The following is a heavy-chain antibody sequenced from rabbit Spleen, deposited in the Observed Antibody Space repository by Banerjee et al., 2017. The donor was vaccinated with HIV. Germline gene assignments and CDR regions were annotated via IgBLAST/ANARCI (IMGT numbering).Heavy chain of an antibody. V-gene: IGHV1S45*01. CDR3: ARDLASVVGWNFNL. D-gene: IGHD3-1*01. J-gene: IGHJ4*01. CDR1: AFSFNDRDV. Sequence: QEQLVESGGGLVKPEGSLTLTCKASAFSFNDRDVMCWVRQAPGKGLQWIACINTYTGKPVYATWAKGRFTISRTSSTTVTLQMTSLTAADTATYFCARDLASVVGWNFNLWGPGTLVTVS. CDR2: INTYTGKP.